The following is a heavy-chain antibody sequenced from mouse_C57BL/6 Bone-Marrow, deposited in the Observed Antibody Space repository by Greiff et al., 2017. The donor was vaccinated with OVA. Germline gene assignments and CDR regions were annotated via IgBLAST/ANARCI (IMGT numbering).Heavy chain of an antibody. CDR3: ARGNFGSSFYAMDY. D-gene: IGHD1-1*01. V-gene: IGHV14-3*01. J-gene: IGHJ4*01. CDR1: GFNITNTY. Sequence: EVQLQQSVAELVRPGASVKLSCTASGFNITNTYMHWVKQRPEQGLEWIGRIDPATDNTKYAPKFQGKATMTADTSSNTAYLQLSSLSSEDTAVYCCARGNFGSSFYAMDYWGQGTSVTVSS. CDR2: IDPATDNT.